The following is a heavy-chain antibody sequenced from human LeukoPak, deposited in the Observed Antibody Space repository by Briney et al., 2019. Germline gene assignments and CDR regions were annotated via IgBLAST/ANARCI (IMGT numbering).Heavy chain of an antibody. CDR1: GGSISSSNW. V-gene: IGHV4-4*02. Sequence: SETLSLTCAVSGGSISSSNWWSWVRQPPGKGLEWIGEIYHSGSTNYNPSLKSRVTISVDKSKNQFSLKLSSVTAADTAVYYCATNAGGNSLPVLDIWGQGTMVTVSS. CDR3: ATNAGGNSLPVLDI. J-gene: IGHJ3*02. CDR2: IYHSGST. D-gene: IGHD4-23*01.